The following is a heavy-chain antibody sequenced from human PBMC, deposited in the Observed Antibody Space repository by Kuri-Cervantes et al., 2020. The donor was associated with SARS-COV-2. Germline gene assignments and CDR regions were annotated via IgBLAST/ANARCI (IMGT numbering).Heavy chain of an antibody. CDR3: ARAYCGGDCFSGGYYYYYGMDV. J-gene: IGHJ6*02. D-gene: IGHD2-21*02. CDR1: GGSVSSGSYY. V-gene: IGHV4-61*01. CDR2: IYYSGST. Sequence: SETLSLTCTVSGGSVSSGSYYWSWIRQPPGKGLGWIGYIYYSGSTNYNPSLKSRVTISVDTSKNQFSLKLSSVTAADTAVYYCARAYCGGDCFSGGYYYYYGMDVWGQGTTVTVSS.